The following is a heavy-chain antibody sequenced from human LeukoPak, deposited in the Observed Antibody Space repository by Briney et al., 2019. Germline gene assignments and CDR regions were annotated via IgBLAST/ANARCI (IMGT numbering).Heavy chain of an antibody. J-gene: IGHJ6*02. CDR2: IYYSGSP. CDR1: GGSMSSYY. V-gene: IGHV4-59*08. CDR3: ARANYLFGLDV. Sequence: SETLSLTCTVSGGSMSSYYWGWIRQPPGKGLEWIGYIYYSGSPNYNPSLKSRVTISVDTSKNQFSLKLSSVTAADTAVFYCARANYLFGLDVWGQGTRVTVSS.